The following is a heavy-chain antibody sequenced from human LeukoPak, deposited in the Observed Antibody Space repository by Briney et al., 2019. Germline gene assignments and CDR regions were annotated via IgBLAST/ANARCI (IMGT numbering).Heavy chain of an antibody. V-gene: IGHV3-15*01. J-gene: IGHJ4*02. D-gene: IGHD2-15*01. CDR1: GFTFSNAW. CDR2: IKSKTDGGTT. Sequence: GGSLRLSCAASGFTFSNAWISWVRQAPGKGLEWVGRIKSKTDGGTTDYAAPVKGRFTISRDDSKNTLYLQMNSLRAEDTAVYYCARDFPAASPLDYWGQGTLVTVSS. CDR3: ARDFPAASPLDY.